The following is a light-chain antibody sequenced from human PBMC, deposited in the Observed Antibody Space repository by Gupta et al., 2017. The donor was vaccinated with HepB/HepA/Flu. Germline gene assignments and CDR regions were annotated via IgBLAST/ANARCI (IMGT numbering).Light chain of an antibody. CDR3: NARDSSGNPNWV. V-gene: IGLV3-19*01. CDR2: GKN. Sequence: SSELTQDPAVSVALGQTVRLTCQGDSLRSYYASWYQQKPGQAPVLVIYGKNNRPSGIPDRCTGSSSGNTASLTITGAQAEDEADYYCNARDSSGNPNWVFGGGTKLTVL. CDR1: SLRSYY. J-gene: IGLJ3*02.